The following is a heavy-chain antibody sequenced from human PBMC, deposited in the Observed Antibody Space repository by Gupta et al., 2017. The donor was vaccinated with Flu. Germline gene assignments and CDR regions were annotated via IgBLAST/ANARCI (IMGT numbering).Heavy chain of an antibody. D-gene: IGHD3-16*01. J-gene: IGHJ4*02. CDR3: ASANVGRGGGPPYYFDY. CDR2: INSDGSRT. CDR1: GFTFSSYW. V-gene: IGHV3-74*01. Sequence: EVQLVESGGGLVQPGGSLRLSCAASGFTFSSYWMHWVRQAPGKGLVGVSRINSDGSRTSYADSVEGRFNISRDKAKNPLYLQMNSLRAEDTAVYYWASANVGRGGGPPYYFDYWVQGTLVTVSS.